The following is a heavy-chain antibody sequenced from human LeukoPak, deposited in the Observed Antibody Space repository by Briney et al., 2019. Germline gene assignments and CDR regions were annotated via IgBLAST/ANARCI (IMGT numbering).Heavy chain of an antibody. CDR1: GFTFSSYS. Sequence: GGSLRLSCAASGFTFSSYSMNWVRQAPGKGLEWVSSIISGSGYIFYADSVKGRFTISRDNSKNTLYLQMDSLRADDTAVYYCAKKSPRGYYEHWGQGTLVTVSS. V-gene: IGHV3-21*04. CDR2: IISGSGYI. CDR3: AKKSPRGYYEH. D-gene: IGHD3-3*01. J-gene: IGHJ4*02.